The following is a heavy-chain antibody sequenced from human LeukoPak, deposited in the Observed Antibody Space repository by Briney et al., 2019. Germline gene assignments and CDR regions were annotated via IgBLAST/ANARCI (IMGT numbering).Heavy chain of an antibody. V-gene: IGHV1-69*13. Sequence: SVKVSCKASGGTFSSYAISWVRQAPGQGLEWMGGIIPIFGTANYAQKFQGRVTITADESTSTAYMELSSLRSEDTAVYYCAIVLQLRYFDWLFPAYDAFDIWGQGTMVIVSS. CDR2: IIPIFGTA. D-gene: IGHD3-9*01. J-gene: IGHJ3*02. CDR1: GGTFSSYA. CDR3: AIVLQLRYFDWLFPAYDAFDI.